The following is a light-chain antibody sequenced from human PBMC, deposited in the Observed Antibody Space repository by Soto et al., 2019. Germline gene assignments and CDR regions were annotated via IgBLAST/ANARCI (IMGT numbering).Light chain of an antibody. CDR2: AAS. CDR3: QQSYSTPQT. Sequence: AIRMTQYPSSLSASTGDRFTITCRASQGISSYLAWYQQKPGKAPKLLIYAASTFQSGVPSRFSGSGSGTDFTLTISSLQPEDFATYYCQQSYSTPQTFGQGTKVDIK. V-gene: IGKV1-8*01. J-gene: IGKJ2*01. CDR1: QGISSY.